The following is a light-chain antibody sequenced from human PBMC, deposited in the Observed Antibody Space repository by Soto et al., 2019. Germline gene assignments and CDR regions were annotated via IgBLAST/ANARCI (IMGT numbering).Light chain of an antibody. CDR3: QPYNNWPLT. CDR2: DTS. CDR1: QGIGDT. J-gene: IGKJ4*01. V-gene: IGKV3-15*01. Sequence: EVVMRQSPATLSVSPGESATLSCRASQGIGDTLAWYQHKPGQTPRLLIYDTSTRATGFPTRFSGSRSGAEFTLTINSLQSEDFAVYYCQPYNNWPLTFGGGTKVEIK.